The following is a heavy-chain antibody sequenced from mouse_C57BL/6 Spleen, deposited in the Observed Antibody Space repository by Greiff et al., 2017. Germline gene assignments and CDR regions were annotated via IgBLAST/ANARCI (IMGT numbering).Heavy chain of an antibody. CDR1: GFTFSSYA. J-gene: IGHJ4*01. Sequence: VQLKESGGGLVKPGGSLQLSCAASGFTFSSYAMSWVRQTPEKRLEWVATISDGGSYTYYPDNVKGRFTISRDNAKNNLYLQMSHLKSEDTAMYYCARKSNYYAMDYWGQGTSVTVSS. D-gene: IGHD2-5*01. CDR3: ARKSNYYAMDY. V-gene: IGHV5-4*01. CDR2: ISDGGSYT.